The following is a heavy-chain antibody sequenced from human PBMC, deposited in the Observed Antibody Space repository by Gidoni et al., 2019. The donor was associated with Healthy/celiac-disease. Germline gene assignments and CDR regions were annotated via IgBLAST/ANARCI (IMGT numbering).Heavy chain of an antibody. CDR2: IKQDGSEK. Sequence: EVQLVESGGGLVQPGGSLRLSCAASGFTFSSYWMRWVRQAPGKGREWVANIKQDGSEKYYVDSVKGRFTISRDNAKNSLYLQMNSLRAEDTAVYYCARVGSVLRFLEWLTRGNDAFDIWGQGTMVTVSS. J-gene: IGHJ3*02. CDR3: ARVGSVLRFLEWLTRGNDAFDI. D-gene: IGHD3-3*01. CDR1: GFTFSSYW. V-gene: IGHV3-7*01.